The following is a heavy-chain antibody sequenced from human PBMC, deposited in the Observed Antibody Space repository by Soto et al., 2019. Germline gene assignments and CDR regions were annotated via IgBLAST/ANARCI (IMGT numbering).Heavy chain of an antibody. CDR2: INPNSGGT. Sequence: GASVKVSCKASGYTFTGYYMHWVRQAPGQGLEWMGWINPNSGGTNYAQKFQGWVTMTRDTSISTAYMELSRLRSDDTAVYYCAREIKRITIFGVVRSDRNVAFDIWGQGTMVTVSS. V-gene: IGHV1-2*04. CDR1: GYTFTGYY. CDR3: AREIKRITIFGVVRSDRNVAFDI. D-gene: IGHD3-3*01. J-gene: IGHJ3*02.